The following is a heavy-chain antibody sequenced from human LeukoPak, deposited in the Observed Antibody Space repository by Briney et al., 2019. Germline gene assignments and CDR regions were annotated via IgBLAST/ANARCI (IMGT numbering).Heavy chain of an antibody. CDR1: GFTFGDYA. D-gene: IGHD1-26*01. V-gene: IGHV3-49*03. Sequence: GGSLRLSCTASGFTFGDYAMSWFRQAPGKGLEWVGFIRSKAYGGTTEYAASVKGRFTISRDDSKSIAYLQMNSLKTEDTAVYYCTRSVHPQQMGATGFDYWGQGTLVTVSS. CDR2: IRSKAYGGTT. J-gene: IGHJ4*02. CDR3: TRSVHPQQMGATGFDY.